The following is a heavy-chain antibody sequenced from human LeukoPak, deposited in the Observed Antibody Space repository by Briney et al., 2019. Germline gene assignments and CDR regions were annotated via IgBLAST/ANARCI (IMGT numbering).Heavy chain of an antibody. D-gene: IGHD6-19*01. CDR1: GASFSSHY. J-gene: IGHJ4*02. CDR2: ILYNEST. V-gene: IGHV4-59*11. CDR3: ARGLAVAGPLLFDY. Sequence: SETLSLTCSVTGASFSSHYWSWIRQTPGKGLEWIGQILYNESTDYNPSLKSRLTISIDASKNQFSLKLSSVTAADTAVYYCARGLAVAGPLLFDYWGQGTLVTVSS.